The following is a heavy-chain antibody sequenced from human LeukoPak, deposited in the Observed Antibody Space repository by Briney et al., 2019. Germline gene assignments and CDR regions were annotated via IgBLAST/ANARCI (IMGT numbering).Heavy chain of an antibody. Sequence: GGPMRLSCEASGFTFNNYSMSWPHKAPEKVLERVSSFDSSGGYMFYAASEKGLFIISSDNAKAALYLQMNSQRVDATGFYCYLKWEGPDYWGQGTLVTVSS. CDR2: FDSSGGYM. CDR1: GFTFNNYS. J-gene: IGHJ4*02. CDR3: LKWEGPDY. D-gene: IGHD1-26*01. V-gene: IGHV3-21*06.